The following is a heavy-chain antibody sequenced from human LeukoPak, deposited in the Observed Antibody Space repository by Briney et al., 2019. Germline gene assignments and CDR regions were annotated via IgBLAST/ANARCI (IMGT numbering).Heavy chain of an antibody. CDR1: GGSFSGYY. V-gene: IGHV4-34*01. D-gene: IGHD6-6*01. CDR3: ARLTRRSIAARPFDY. Sequence: PSETLSLTCAVYGGSFSGYYWNWIRQPPGKGLEWIGEINHSGSTNYNSSLKSRVTISEYTSKNQFSLKLSSVTAADTAVYYCARLTRRSIAARPFDYWGQGTLVTVSS. CDR2: INHSGST. J-gene: IGHJ4*02.